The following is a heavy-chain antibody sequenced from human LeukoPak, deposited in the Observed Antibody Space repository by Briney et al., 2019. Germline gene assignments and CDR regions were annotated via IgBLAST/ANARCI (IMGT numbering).Heavy chain of an antibody. Sequence: GGSLRLSCAVSGFTFSGHWMFWVRHAPGKGLVWVSSTNSDGSSTGYTDSVKGRFTVSRDNSKNTLYLQMNSLRAEDTGDYCARARWYSSDYWGQGTLVTVSS. V-gene: IGHV3-74*01. CDR3: ARARWYSSDY. D-gene: IGHD5-24*01. J-gene: IGHJ4*02. CDR1: GFTFSGHW. CDR2: TNSDGSST.